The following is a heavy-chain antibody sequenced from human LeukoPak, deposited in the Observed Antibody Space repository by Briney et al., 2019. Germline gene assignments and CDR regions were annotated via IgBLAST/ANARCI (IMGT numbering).Heavy chain of an antibody. V-gene: IGHV3-21*01. J-gene: IGHJ4*02. CDR2: ISSSSSYI. CDR3: ARDMGTRWGSSGYYSLSSIDY. D-gene: IGHD3-22*01. CDR1: GFTFGTYA. Sequence: GGSLRLSCAASGFTFGTYAVNWVRQAPGKGLEWVSSISSSSSYIYYADSVKGRFTISRDNAKNSLYLQMNSLRAEDTAVYYCARDMGTRWGSSGYYSLSSIDYWGQGTLVTVSS.